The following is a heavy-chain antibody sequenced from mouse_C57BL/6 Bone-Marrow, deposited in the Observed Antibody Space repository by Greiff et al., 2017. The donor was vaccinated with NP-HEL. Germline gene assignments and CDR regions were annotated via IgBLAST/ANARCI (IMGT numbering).Heavy chain of an antibody. Sequence: DAGGGLVQPKGSLKLSCAASGFSFNTYAMNWVRQAPGKGLEWVARIRSKSNNYATYYADSVKDRFTISRDDSESMLYLQMNNLKTEDTAMYYCVRHLYYSNSFAYWGQGTLVTVSA. CDR1: GFSFNTYA. CDR2: IRSKSNNYAT. CDR3: VRHLYYSNSFAY. J-gene: IGHJ3*01. D-gene: IGHD2-5*01. V-gene: IGHV10-1*01.